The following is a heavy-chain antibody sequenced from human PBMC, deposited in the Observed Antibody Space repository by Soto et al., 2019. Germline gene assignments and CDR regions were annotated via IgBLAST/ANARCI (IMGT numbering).Heavy chain of an antibody. J-gene: IGHJ6*02. Sequence: QVQLVQSGAEVKKPGSSVKVSCKASGGTFSSYAISWGRQAPGQGLEWMGGIIPIFGTANYAQKCQGRVTVNADESTSTVYVQLSSRRSEDTAVYYCARDVVDIVLARAEGVCGMDVWGQGTTVTVSS. CDR3: ARDVVDIVLARAEGVCGMDV. CDR2: IIPIFGTA. V-gene: IGHV1-69*12. D-gene: IGHD2-2*03. CDR1: GGTFSSYA.